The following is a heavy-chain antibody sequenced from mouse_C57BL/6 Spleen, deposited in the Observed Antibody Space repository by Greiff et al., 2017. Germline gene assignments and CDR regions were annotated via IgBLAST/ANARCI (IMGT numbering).Heavy chain of an antibody. CDR1: GYTFTDYY. Sequence: EVQLQQSGPELVKPGASVKISCKASGYTFTDYYMNWVKQSHGKSLEWIGDINPNNGVTSYNQKFKGKATLTVDKSSSTAYMELRSLTSEDSAVYYCARPTGTDFAKGYWGQGASVSVAT. J-gene: IGHJ4*01. CDR3: ARPTGTDFAKGY. V-gene: IGHV1-26*01. CDR2: INPNNGVT. D-gene: IGHD4-1*02.